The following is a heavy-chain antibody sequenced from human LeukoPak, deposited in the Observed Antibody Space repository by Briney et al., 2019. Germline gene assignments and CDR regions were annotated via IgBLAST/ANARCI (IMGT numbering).Heavy chain of an antibody. D-gene: IGHD2-15*01. Sequence: SETLSLTCTVSGGSISSYSYYWSWIRQPAGEGLEWIGRIYTSGSTDYNPSLKSRVTISRDASKNEFSLKLSSVTAADTAVYYCARGSPPAYCSGGSCYFDYWGQGTLVTVSS. V-gene: IGHV4-61*02. CDR2: IYTSGST. CDR3: ARGSPPAYCSGGSCYFDY. J-gene: IGHJ4*02. CDR1: GGSISSYSYY.